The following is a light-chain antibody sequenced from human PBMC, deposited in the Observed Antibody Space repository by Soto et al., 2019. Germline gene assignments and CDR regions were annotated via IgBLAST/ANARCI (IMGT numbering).Light chain of an antibody. V-gene: IGKV3-20*01. Sequence: EIVLTQSPGTLSLSPGERATLSCRASQNIRDNYAAWYQQKPGQAPRLLIFGSSNTATDIPDRFTASGSGTDFTLTISRLEPEDFATYFCQQYGYEPLTFGGGTKVEI. J-gene: IGKJ4*01. CDR3: QQYGYEPLT. CDR1: QNIRDNY. CDR2: GSS.